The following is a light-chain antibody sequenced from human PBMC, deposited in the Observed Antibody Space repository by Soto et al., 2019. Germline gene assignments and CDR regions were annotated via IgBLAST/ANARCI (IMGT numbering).Light chain of an antibody. V-gene: IGKV3-11*01. CDR1: QSVSSY. CDR3: QKRSNWPPA. Sequence: EIVLTQSPATLSLSPGERATLSCRASQSVSSYLAWYQQKPGQAPRLLIYDASNRATGIPARFSGSGSGTEFTLTISSLEPEDFAVYYCQKRSNWPPAFGQGTKVEIK. CDR2: DAS. J-gene: IGKJ1*01.